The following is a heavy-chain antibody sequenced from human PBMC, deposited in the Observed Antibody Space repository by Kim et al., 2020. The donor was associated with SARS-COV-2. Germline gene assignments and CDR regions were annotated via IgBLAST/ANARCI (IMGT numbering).Heavy chain of an antibody. V-gene: IGHV4-34*01. J-gene: IGHJ4*02. CDR3: ARGPRVWGSYRLDY. CDR1: GGSFSGYY. CDR2: INHSGST. Sequence: SETLSLTCAVYGGSFSGYYWSWIRQPPGKGLEWIGEINHSGSTNYNPSLKSRVTISVDTSKNQFSLKLSSVTAADTAVYYCARGPRVWGSYRLDYWGQGTLVTVSS. D-gene: IGHD3-16*02.